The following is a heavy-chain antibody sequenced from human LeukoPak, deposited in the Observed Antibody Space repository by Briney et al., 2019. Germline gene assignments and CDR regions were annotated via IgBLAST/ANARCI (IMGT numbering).Heavy chain of an antibody. CDR1: GFTFSSYA. V-gene: IGHV3-23*01. Sequence: GGSLRLSCAASGFTFSSYAMSWVRQAPGKGLEWVSAISGSGGSTYYADSVKGRFTISRDNSKNTLYLQMNSLRAEDTAVYYCARDGYEWLQVDAFDIWGQGTMVTVSS. CDR2: ISGSGGST. J-gene: IGHJ3*02. D-gene: IGHD5-24*01. CDR3: ARDGYEWLQVDAFDI.